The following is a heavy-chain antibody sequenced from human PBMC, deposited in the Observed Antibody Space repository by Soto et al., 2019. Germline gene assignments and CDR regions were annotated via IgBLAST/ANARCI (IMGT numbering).Heavy chain of an antibody. D-gene: IGHD3-10*01. CDR3: AKDSRRDIWFGEFRADY. Sequence: QVQLVESGGGVVQPGRSLRLSCAASGFTFSSYGMHWVRQAPGKGLEWVAVISYDGSDKYYADSVKGRFTISRDNSRNTLYLQMNYLRAEDTAVYYCAKDSRRDIWFGEFRADYWGQGTLVTVSS. CDR1: GFTFSSYG. J-gene: IGHJ4*02. V-gene: IGHV3-30*18. CDR2: ISYDGSDK.